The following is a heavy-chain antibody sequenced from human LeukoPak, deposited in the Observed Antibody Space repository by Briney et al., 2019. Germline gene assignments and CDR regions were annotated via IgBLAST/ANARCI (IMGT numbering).Heavy chain of an antibody. Sequence: PSETLSLTCTVSGGSVSSGSYYWSWIRQPPGKGLEWIGYIYYSGSTNYNPSLKSRVTISVDTSKNQFSLKLSSVTAADTAVYYCAIAGGRAATFDYWGQGTLVTVSS. CDR1: GGSVSSGSYY. J-gene: IGHJ4*02. CDR2: IYYSGST. D-gene: IGHD1-26*01. V-gene: IGHV4-61*01. CDR3: AIAGGRAATFDY.